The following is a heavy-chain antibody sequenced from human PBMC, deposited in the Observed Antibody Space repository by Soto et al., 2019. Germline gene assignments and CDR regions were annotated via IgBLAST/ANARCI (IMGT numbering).Heavy chain of an antibody. J-gene: IGHJ5*02. CDR2: IYTSGST. D-gene: IGHD3-22*01. CDR1: GGSISSYY. Sequence: PSETLSLPCAVSGGSISSYYWSWVRQPSGKGLEWIGRIYTSGSTNYNPSPKSRVTISVDTSKNQFSRKLSSVTAADTAVYYCARSRFTMIVPDRTRPKYIWFDPWGQGTMVNVAS. V-gene: IGHV4-4*07. CDR3: ARSRFTMIVPDRTRPKYIWFDP.